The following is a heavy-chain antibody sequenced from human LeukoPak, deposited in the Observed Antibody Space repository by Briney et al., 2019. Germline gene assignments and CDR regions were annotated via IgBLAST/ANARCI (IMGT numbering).Heavy chain of an antibody. D-gene: IGHD3-10*01. V-gene: IGHV3-30*02. Sequence: GGSLRLSCAASGFTFSSYGMSWVRQAPGRGLEWVAFIRYDSSNNFYAHSAKGRFTISRDNSKNTLSLQMNSLGPEDTGVYYCAKVGYFGSGSDFFYHYYMDVWGKGTTVIISS. J-gene: IGHJ6*03. CDR2: IRYDSSNN. CDR1: GFTFSSYG. CDR3: AKVGYFGSGSDFFYHYYMDV.